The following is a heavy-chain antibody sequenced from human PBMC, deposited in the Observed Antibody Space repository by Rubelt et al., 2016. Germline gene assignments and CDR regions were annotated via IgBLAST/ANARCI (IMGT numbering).Heavy chain of an antibody. CDR2: INTAGTT. CDR1: TFTSYG. J-gene: IGHJ4*02. CDR3: ARDLGGYSYGPLDS. V-gene: IGHV3-23*01. D-gene: IGHD5-18*01. Sequence: TFTSYGMHWVRQAPGKGLEWASAINTAGTTFYADSVKGRFIISRDNSRTTMYLQMNSLRVEDTATYYCARDLGGYSYGPLDSWGQGTLVTVSS.